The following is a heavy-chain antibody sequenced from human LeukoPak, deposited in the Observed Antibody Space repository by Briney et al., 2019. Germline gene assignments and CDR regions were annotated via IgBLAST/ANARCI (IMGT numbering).Heavy chain of an antibody. D-gene: IGHD3-22*01. CDR3: ATMGRGYNSRWYFDL. V-gene: IGHV3-73*01. CDR2: IRSKANSYAT. CDR1: GFTFSGSA. J-gene: IGHJ2*01. Sequence: AGGSLRLSCAASGFTFSGSAMHWVRQASGKGLEWVGRIRSKANSYATAYAASVKGRFSISRDDSKNTAYLQMNSLRAEDTAVYFCATMGRGYNSRWYFDLWGRGTLVTVSS.